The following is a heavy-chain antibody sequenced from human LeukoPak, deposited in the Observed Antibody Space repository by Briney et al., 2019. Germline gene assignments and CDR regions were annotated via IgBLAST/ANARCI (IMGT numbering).Heavy chain of an antibody. CDR3: ARARRDSGYYKVDY. CDR1: GGSLSGSY. V-gene: IGHV4-34*01. J-gene: IGHJ4*02. Sequence: SETLSLTCAVYGGSLSGSYWSWIRQPPGKGLEWIGEINHSGSANYNPSLKSRVTLSIDKSKNQFSLNLNSVIAEDTAVYYCARARRDSGYYKVDYWGQGTLVTVSS. CDR2: INHSGSA. D-gene: IGHD3-3*01.